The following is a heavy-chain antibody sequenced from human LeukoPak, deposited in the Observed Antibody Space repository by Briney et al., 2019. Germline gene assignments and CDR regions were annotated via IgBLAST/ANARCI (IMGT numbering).Heavy chain of an antibody. V-gene: IGHV4-30-4*01. D-gene: IGHD3-10*01. J-gene: IGHJ6*02. CDR3: AREAFGELLLGYYYYYGMDV. CDR1: GGSISSGDYY. CDR2: IYYSGST. Sequence: SETLSLTCTVSGGSISSGDYYWSWIRQPPGKGLEWIGYIYYSGSTYYNPSLKSRVTISVDTSKYQFSLKLSSVTAADTAVYYCAREAFGELLLGYYYYYGMDVWGQGTTVTVSS.